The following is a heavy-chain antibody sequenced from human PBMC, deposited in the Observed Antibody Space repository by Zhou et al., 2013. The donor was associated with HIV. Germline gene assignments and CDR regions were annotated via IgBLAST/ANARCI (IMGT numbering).Heavy chain of an antibody. D-gene: IGHD1-26*01. CDR3: ARASGGGPTTYYFMDV. Sequence: QVQLVQSGAEVKKPGASVKVSCKTSGYTFTNYDINWVRQATGQGLEWMGWMNPNSGNTGYAQKFQGRVSITRNTSISTAYMELSSLRSEDTAVYYCARASGGGPTTYYFMDVWGKGTTVTVSS. CDR1: GYTFTNYD. V-gene: IGHV1-8*03. CDR2: MNPNSGNT. J-gene: IGHJ6*03.